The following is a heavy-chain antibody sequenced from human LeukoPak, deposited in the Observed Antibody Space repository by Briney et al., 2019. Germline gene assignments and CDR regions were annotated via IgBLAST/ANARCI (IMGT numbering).Heavy chain of an antibody. D-gene: IGHD1-14*01. CDR2: INPSGGST. CDR3: ARDMGSGYNPFDY. J-gene: IGHJ4*02. Sequence: ASVKVSCKASGYTFTSYYMHWVRQAPGQGLEWMGIINPSGGSTSYAQKFQGRVTMTRDTSISTAYMELSRLRSDDTAVYYCARDMGSGYNPFDYWGQGTLVTVSS. CDR1: GYTFTSYY. V-gene: IGHV1-46*01.